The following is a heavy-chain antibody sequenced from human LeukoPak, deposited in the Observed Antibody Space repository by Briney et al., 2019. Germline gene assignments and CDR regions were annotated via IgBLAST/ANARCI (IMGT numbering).Heavy chain of an antibody. D-gene: IGHD3-10*01. Sequence: GGSLRLSCAASGFTVSGTYMSWVRQAPGKGLEWVSVIYSGGDTFSADSVKGRFTISRDNSKNTVYLQMNSLRAEDTAVYYCAKFLWFGELLANDYWGQGTLVTVSS. CDR1: GFTVSGTY. CDR3: AKFLWFGELLANDY. V-gene: IGHV3-53*01. CDR2: IYSGGDT. J-gene: IGHJ4*02.